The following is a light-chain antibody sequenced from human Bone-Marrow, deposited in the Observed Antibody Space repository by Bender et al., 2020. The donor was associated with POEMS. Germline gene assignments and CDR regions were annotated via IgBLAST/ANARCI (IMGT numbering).Light chain of an antibody. CDR3: CSYAGSSTWV. V-gene: IGLV1-44*01. Sequence: QSVLTQPPSASGTPGQTVTISCSGSSSNIRRHSVNWYQQLPGTAPNLLIHSNTQRPSGVPDRFSGSKSGNTASLTISGLQAEDEADYYCCSYAGSSTWVFGGGTKVTVL. CDR2: SNT. CDR1: SSNIRRHS. J-gene: IGLJ3*02.